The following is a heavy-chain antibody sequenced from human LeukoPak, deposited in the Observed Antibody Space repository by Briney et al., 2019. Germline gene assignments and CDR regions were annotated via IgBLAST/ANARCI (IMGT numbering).Heavy chain of an antibody. J-gene: IGHJ4*02. CDR2: IYSGGST. D-gene: IGHD2-2*02. CDR1: GFTVSSNY. Sequence: PGGSLRLSCAASGFTVSSNYMSWVRQAPGKGLEWVSVIYSGGSTYHADSVKGRFTISRDNSKNTLYLQMNSLRAEDTAVYYCARSAGYCSSTSCYRGFDYWGQGTLVTVSS. V-gene: IGHV3-66*01. CDR3: ARSAGYCSSTSCYRGFDY.